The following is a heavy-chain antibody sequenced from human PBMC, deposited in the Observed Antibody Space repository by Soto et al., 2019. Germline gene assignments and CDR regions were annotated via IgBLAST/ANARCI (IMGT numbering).Heavy chain of an antibody. CDR1: GFALTTYT. CDR2: INGRSNYK. Sequence: GGSLKLSCVASGFALTTYTMNWVRQGPGTGLEWVSSINGRSNYKYYSDSVKGRFTVSRDNAQNSLFLQMSRLGPEDTAVYYCVREDGVVGASSAFDSWGQGTLVTVSS. V-gene: IGHV3-21*01. CDR3: VREDGVVGASSAFDS. D-gene: IGHD1-26*01. J-gene: IGHJ4*02.